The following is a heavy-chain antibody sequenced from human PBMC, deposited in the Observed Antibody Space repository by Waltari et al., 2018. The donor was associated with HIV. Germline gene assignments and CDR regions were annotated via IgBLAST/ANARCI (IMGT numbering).Heavy chain of an antibody. CDR2: IYYSGST. J-gene: IGHJ4*02. CDR3: ARGDYDFWSGYRGPFDY. Sequence: QLQLQESGPGLVKPSETLSLTCTVSGGSISSSSYYWGWIRQPPGKGLGWVGCIYYSGSTYHNPSLKRRVTISVDTSKNQFSLNVSSVTAADTAVYYCARGDYDFWSGYRGPFDYWGQGTLVTVSS. D-gene: IGHD3-3*01. V-gene: IGHV4-39*01. CDR1: GGSISSSSYY.